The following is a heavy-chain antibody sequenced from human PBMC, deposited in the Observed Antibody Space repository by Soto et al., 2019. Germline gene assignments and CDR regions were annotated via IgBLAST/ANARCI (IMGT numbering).Heavy chain of an antibody. CDR2: IDEYGSTI. D-gene: IGHD3-16*01. CDR3: TRDIGGKGEC. Sequence: LRLSCAASGFTFSSYWMHWVRQVPGKGLLWVSRIDEYGSTINYADSVKGRFTISRDNARNTLYLEMNSLRAEDTALYYCTRDIGGKGECWGTGPLVTVSS. J-gene: IGHJ4*02. CDR1: GFTFSSYW. V-gene: IGHV3-74*01.